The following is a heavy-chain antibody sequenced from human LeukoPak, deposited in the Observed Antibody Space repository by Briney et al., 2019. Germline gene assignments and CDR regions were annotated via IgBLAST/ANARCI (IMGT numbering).Heavy chain of an antibody. Sequence: GGSLRLSCEASGFTFSSHGMHWVRQAPGKGLEWVAFIRYDGSNKYYADSVKGRFTISRDNSKNTLYLQMNSLRAEDTAVYYCAKAQYNWIDYWGQGTLVTVSS. J-gene: IGHJ5*01. CDR1: GFTFSSHG. D-gene: IGHD2/OR15-2a*01. V-gene: IGHV3-30*02. CDR3: AKAQYNWIDY. CDR2: IRYDGSNK.